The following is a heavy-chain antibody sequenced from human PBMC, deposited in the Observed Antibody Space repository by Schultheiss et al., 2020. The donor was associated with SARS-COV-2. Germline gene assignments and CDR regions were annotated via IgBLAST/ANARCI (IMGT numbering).Heavy chain of an antibody. CDR2: ISAYNGNT. J-gene: IGHJ4*02. Sequence: ASVKVSCKAFGYTFTSYAMHWVRQAPGQRLEWMGWISAYNGNTNYAQKFQGRVTMTRDTSTSTVYMELSSLRSEDTAVYYCARVASSPFLAVAAPDYWGQGTLVTVSS. V-gene: IGHV1-3*01. CDR3: ARVASSPFLAVAAPDY. CDR1: GYTFTSYA. D-gene: IGHD6-19*01.